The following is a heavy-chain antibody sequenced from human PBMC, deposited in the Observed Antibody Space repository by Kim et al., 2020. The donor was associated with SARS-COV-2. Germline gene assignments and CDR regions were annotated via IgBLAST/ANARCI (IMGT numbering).Heavy chain of an antibody. V-gene: IGHV4-34*01. Sequence: SETLSLTCAVYGGSFSGYYWSWIRQPPGKGLEWIGEINHSGSTNYNPSLKSRVTISVDTSKNQFSLKLSSVTAADTAVYYCARGRFIAAAGRFDYWGQGT. J-gene: IGHJ4*02. CDR3: ARGRFIAAAGRFDY. CDR2: INHSGST. D-gene: IGHD6-13*01. CDR1: GGSFSGYY.